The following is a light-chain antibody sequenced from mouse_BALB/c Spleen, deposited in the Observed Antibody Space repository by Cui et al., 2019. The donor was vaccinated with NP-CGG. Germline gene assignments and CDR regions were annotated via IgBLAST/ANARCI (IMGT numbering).Light chain of an antibody. V-gene: IGLV1*01. CDR2: GTN. CDR1: TGAVTTSNY. CDR3: ALWYSNHWV. Sequence: QAVVTQVSALTTSPGETVTLTCRSSTGAVTTSNYANWVQEKPDHLFTGLIGGTNNRAPGVPARFSGSLIGDKATLTITGAQTEDEAIYFCALWYSNHWVFGGGTKLIVL. J-gene: IGLJ1*01.